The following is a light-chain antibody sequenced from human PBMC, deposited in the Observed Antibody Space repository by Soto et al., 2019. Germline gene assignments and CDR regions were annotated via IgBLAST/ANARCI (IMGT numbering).Light chain of an antibody. J-gene: IGKJ5*01. Sequence: ASQLSQSPSSLSASVGESVTITCRASQGISSALAWYQQKPGRAPKLLIYDASSLESGVPSRFSGSGSGTEFTLTISSLKPDDFATYYCQQSFSTPTFGHGTRLEIK. CDR3: QQSFSTPT. CDR2: DAS. V-gene: IGKV1-13*02. CDR1: QGISSA.